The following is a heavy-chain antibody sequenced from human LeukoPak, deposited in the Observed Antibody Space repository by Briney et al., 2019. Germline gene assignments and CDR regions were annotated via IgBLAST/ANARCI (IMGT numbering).Heavy chain of an antibody. J-gene: IGHJ4*02. Sequence: ASVKVSCKASGGTFSSYAISWVRQAPGQGLEWMGGIIPIFGTANYAQKFQGRVTITTDESTSTAYMELRSLRSDDTAVYYCARDEAPWGFGEGYTDYWGQGTLVTVSS. V-gene: IGHV1-69*05. CDR3: ARDEAPWGFGEGYTDY. D-gene: IGHD3-10*01. CDR1: GGTFSSYA. CDR2: IIPIFGTA.